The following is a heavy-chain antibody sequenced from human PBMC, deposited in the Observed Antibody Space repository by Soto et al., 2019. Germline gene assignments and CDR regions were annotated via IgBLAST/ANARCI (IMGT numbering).Heavy chain of an antibody. Sequence: QVPLVQSGAEVREPGASVKVSCKASGYSFTNNDVSWVRQATGQRLEWMGWMNPGSGDTGYAQKFQGRVTMTRDISIATAYMELSNLRSDDTAIYYCARMETFGSLNWFDPWGQGALVTVSS. CDR1: GYSFTNND. CDR3: ARMETFGSLNWFDP. D-gene: IGHD3-16*01. J-gene: IGHJ5*02. V-gene: IGHV1-8*01. CDR2: MNPGSGDT.